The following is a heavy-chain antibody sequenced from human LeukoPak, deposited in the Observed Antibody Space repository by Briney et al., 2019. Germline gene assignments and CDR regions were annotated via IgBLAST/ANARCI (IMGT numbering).Heavy chain of an antibody. V-gene: IGHV6-1*01. CDR2: TYYRSNWYN. CDR3: AREDSSGWDSNWFDP. J-gene: IGHJ5*02. CDR1: GDSVSSNRAT. D-gene: IGHD6-19*01. Sequence: SQTLSPTCALSGDSVSSNRATWNWIRQSPSRGLEWLGKTYYRSNWYNDYAVFVKSRLTINPDTSNNQFSLLLNSVTPEDTAVYYCAREDSSGWDSNWFDPWGQGTVVIVSS.